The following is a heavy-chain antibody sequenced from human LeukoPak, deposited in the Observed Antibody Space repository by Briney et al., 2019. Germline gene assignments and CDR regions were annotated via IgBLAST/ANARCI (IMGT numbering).Heavy chain of an antibody. V-gene: IGHV3-30-3*02. Sequence: GGSLRLSCAASGFTFSSYAMHWVRQAPGKGLEWVAVISYDGSNKYYADSVKGRFTISRDNSKNTLYLQMNSLRAEDTAVYYCAKSPGPYSSSWYYSGFDPWGQGTLVTVSS. CDR1: GFTFSSYA. J-gene: IGHJ5*02. CDR2: ISYDGSNK. D-gene: IGHD6-13*01. CDR3: AKSPGPYSSSWYYSGFDP.